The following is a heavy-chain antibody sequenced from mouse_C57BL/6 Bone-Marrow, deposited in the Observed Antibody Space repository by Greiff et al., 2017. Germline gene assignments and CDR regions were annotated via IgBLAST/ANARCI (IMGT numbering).Heavy chain of an antibody. Sequence: EVKLVESGGGLVQPGGSMKLSCVASGFTFSNYWMNWVRQSPEKGLEWVAQIRLKSDNYATHYAESVKGRFTISRDDSKSSVYLQMNNLRAEETGIYYCAGDDYDYDESRYFDVWGTGTTVTVSS. J-gene: IGHJ1*03. CDR3: AGDDYDYDESRYFDV. D-gene: IGHD2-4*01. CDR2: IRLKSDNYAT. V-gene: IGHV6-3*01. CDR1: GFTFSNYW.